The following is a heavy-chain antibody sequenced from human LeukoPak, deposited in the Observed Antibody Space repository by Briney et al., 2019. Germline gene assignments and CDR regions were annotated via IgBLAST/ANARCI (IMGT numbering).Heavy chain of an antibody. V-gene: IGHV4-4*07. CDR1: GGSISSDY. D-gene: IGHD3-3*01. CDR3: ARGVRRGITIFGVVGGWFDP. CDR2: IYTNEST. Sequence: PSETLSLTCTVSGGSISSDYWSWIRQPAGKGLEWIGRIYTNESTNYNAPLKSRVTMSVDTSKNQLSLKMISVTDADTAVYYCARGVRRGITIFGVVGGWFDPWGQGTLVTVSS. J-gene: IGHJ5*02.